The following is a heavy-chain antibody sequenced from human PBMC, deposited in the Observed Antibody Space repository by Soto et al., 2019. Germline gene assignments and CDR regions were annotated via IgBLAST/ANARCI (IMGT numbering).Heavy chain of an antibody. V-gene: IGHV3-23*01. CDR1: GFTFSSYA. CDR3: AKEWGRPLDY. D-gene: IGHD7-27*01. J-gene: IGHJ4*02. Sequence: EVQLLQSGGGSVQPGGSLRLSCAASGFTFSSYAISWVRQAPGKGLEWVSAISNSGGNTYYADSVMGRFTISRDNSKITLFLQMNSLRAEDTAIYYCAKEWGRPLDYWGQGTLVTVSS. CDR2: ISNSGGNT.